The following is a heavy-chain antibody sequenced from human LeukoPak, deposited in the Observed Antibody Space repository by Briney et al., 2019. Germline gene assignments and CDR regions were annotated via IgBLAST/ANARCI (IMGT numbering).Heavy chain of an antibody. V-gene: IGHV1-46*01. CDR2: INPSGGST. CDR1: GYTFTSYY. D-gene: IGHD5-18*01. Sequence: ASVKVSCKASGYTFTSYYMHWVRQAPGQGLEWMGIINPSGGSTNYAQKFQGRVTMTRDTSTSTVNMELSSLRSEDTAVYYCAREGDVDTATWHWFDPWGQGTLVTVSS. J-gene: IGHJ5*02. CDR3: AREGDVDTATWHWFDP.